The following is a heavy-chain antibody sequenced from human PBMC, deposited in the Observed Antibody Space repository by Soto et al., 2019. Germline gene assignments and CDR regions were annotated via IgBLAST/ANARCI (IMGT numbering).Heavy chain of an antibody. D-gene: IGHD3-3*01. CDR1: GFSFSDHY. Sequence: GGSLRLSCAASGFSFSDHYMDWVRQAPGKGLEWVANIKQDGSEKYYVDSVKGRFTISRDNAKNSLYLQMNSLRAEDTAMYYCARERSRYYDFWSGYSTDYWGQGTLVTVSS. CDR2: IKQDGSEK. J-gene: IGHJ4*02. V-gene: IGHV3-7*01. CDR3: ARERSRYYDFWSGYSTDY.